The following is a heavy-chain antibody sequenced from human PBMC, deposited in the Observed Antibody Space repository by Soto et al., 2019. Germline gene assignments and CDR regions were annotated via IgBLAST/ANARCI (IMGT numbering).Heavy chain of an antibody. V-gene: IGHV3-30-3*01. Sequence: GGSLRLSCAASGFTFSSYAMHWVRQAPGKGLEWVAVISYDGSNKYYADSVKGRFTISRDNSKNTLYLQMNSLRAEDTAVYYCAMDKPSSTCYGMDVWGQGTTVTVSS. CDR1: GFTFSSYA. CDR3: AMDKPSSTCYGMDV. CDR2: ISYDGSNK. J-gene: IGHJ6*02. D-gene: IGHD6-13*01.